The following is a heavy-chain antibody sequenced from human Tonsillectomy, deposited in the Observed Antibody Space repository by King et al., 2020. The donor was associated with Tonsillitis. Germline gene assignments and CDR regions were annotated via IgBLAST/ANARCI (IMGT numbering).Heavy chain of an antibody. D-gene: IGHD6-13*01. J-gene: IGHJ5*02. V-gene: IGHV4-61*01. CDR2: IYSSGTT. CDR3: ARVHGSSWYWCDP. CDR1: GGSISSSSYY. Sequence: QLQESGPGLVKPSETLSLTCTVSGGSISSSSYYWSWIRQPPGEGLEWIGYIYSSGTTDYNPSLKSRVTVSVDTSKNQFSLKVSTVTTADTAVYYCARVHGSSWYWCDPWSQGTLVTVSS.